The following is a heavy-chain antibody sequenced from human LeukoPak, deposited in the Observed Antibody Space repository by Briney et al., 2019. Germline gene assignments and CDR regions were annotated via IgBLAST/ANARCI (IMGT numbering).Heavy chain of an antibody. Sequence: PGRSLRLSCAASGFTFDDYAMHWVRQAPGKGLEWVSGISWNSGSIGYADSVKGRFTISRDNAKNSLYPQMNSLRAEDTALYYCAKEGSTRTEVRYFGYWGQRTLVTVSS. V-gene: IGHV3-9*01. CDR3: AKEGSTRTEVRYFGY. D-gene: IGHD2/OR15-2a*01. CDR1: GFTFDDYA. CDR2: ISWNSGSI. J-gene: IGHJ4*02.